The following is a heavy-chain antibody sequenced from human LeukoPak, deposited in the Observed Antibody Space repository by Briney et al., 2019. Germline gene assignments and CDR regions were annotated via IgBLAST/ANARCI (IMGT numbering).Heavy chain of an antibody. V-gene: IGHV3-21*01. J-gene: IGHJ4*02. CDR1: GFTFSSYS. D-gene: IGHD3-10*01. CDR3: ARAPGSYFAY. Sequence: GGSLRLSCAASGFTFSSYSMNWVRQAPGKGLEWVSSISSSSSYIYYADSVKGRFTISRDNAKNSLYLQMNSLRAEDMAVYYCARAPGSYFAYWGQGTLVTVSS. CDR2: ISSSSSYI.